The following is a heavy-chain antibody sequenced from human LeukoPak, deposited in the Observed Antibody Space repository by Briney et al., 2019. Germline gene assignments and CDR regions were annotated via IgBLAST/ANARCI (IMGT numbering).Heavy chain of an antibody. V-gene: IGHV1-69*06. D-gene: IGHD6-19*01. J-gene: IGHJ5*02. CDR3: LSSEWLVTYNWFDP. CDR2: IIHIFGTA. CDR1: GGTFSSYS. Sequence: SVKVSCKASGGTFSSYSIRWVRHAPGQGVEWVGGIIHIFGTANYAQKFQGRVPITADKSTRTAYMVLRNLQSEDRGEYYFLSSEWLVTYNWFDPWGQGTLVTVSS.